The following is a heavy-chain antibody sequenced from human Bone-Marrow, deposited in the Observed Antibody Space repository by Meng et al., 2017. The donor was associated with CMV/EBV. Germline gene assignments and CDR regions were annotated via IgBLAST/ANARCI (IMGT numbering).Heavy chain of an antibody. V-gene: IGHV1-69*02. CDR3: ARVGAMGAFDH. J-gene: IGHJ4*02. Sequence: SVKVSCKASGGTFSSYTISWVRQAPGQGLEWMGRIIPILGIANYAQKFQGRVTMTRDTSTSTAYMELSSLRSEDTAVYYCARVGAMGAFDHWGQGTLVTGYS. CDR1: GGTFSSYT. CDR2: IIPILGIA. D-gene: IGHD1-26*01.